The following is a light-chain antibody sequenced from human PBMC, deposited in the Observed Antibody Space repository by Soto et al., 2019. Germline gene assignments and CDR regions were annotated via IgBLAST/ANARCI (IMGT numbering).Light chain of an antibody. V-gene: IGKV3-11*01. J-gene: IGKJ4*01. CDR1: QSVSSY. CDR3: QRYDDWLRLT. Sequence: EVVLTQSPATLSLSPGERATLSCRASQSVSSYLAWYQQKPGQAPRLLIYDASNRATGIPARFSDSGSGTDFTLTISSLEPEDFAVYFCQRYDDWLRLTFGGGTKVDI. CDR2: DAS.